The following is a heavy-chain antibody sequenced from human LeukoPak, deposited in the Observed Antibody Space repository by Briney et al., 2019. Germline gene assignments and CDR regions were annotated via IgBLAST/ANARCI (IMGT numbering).Heavy chain of an antibody. D-gene: IGHD2-2*03. CDR3: ARKINYRGYLY. J-gene: IGHJ4*02. V-gene: IGHV1-2*02. CDR1: VYTFIYYS. CDR2: ISPNGGGT. Sequence: ASVKVSCKASVYTFIYYSLHWVRQAHGQGLQWMGWISPNGGGTNYAQEFQGRVTMTRDTSINTTYMELSGLRSDDTAVYYCARKINYRGYLYWGQGTLVIVSS.